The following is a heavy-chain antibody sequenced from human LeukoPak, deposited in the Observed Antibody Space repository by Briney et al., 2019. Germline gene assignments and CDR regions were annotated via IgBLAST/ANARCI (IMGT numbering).Heavy chain of an antibody. V-gene: IGHV3-9*01. CDR3: ATYYYDSSGYSYDAFDI. CDR2: ISWNSGSI. Sequence: GGSLRLSCAASGFTFDDYAMHWVRQAPGKGLEWVSGISWNSGSIGYADSVKGRFTISRDNAKNTLYLQMNSLRAEDTAVYYCATYYYDSSGYSYDAFDIWGQGTMVTVSS. J-gene: IGHJ3*02. D-gene: IGHD3-22*01. CDR1: GFTFDDYA.